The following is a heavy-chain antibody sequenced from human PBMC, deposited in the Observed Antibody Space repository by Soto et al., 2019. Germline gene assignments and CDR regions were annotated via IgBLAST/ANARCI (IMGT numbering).Heavy chain of an antibody. CDR1: GFIFSTYG. CDR3: AKVRGSSGWSRSLYYYALDV. Sequence: GSLRLSCAASGFIFSTYGMHWVRQAPGKGLEWVAVISYDGSKKYYADSVKGRFTISRDNSKNTQSLQMNSLRVEDTAVYYCAKVRGSSGWSRSLYYYALDVWGQGTTVTVSS. CDR2: ISYDGSKK. V-gene: IGHV3-30*18. J-gene: IGHJ6*02. D-gene: IGHD6-19*01.